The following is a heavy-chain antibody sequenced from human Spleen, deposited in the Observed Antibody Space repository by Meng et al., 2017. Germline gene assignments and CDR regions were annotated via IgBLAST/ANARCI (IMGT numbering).Heavy chain of an antibody. V-gene: IGHV4-4*02. CDR2: IYHLGST. CDR1: GGSIRSSNW. Sequence: QVRLPGSGPGLVKPSGTLSLTCAVSGGSIRSSNWWSWVRQPPGKGLEWIGEIYHLGSTNYNPSLKSRVTISVDKSKTQFSLKVTSVTAADTAVYYCAVFSSGWGPFDCWGQGTLVTVSS. CDR3: AVFSSGWGPFDC. D-gene: IGHD6-19*01. J-gene: IGHJ4*01.